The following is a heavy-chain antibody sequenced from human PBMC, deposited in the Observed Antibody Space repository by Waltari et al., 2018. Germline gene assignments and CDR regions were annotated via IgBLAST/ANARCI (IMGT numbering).Heavy chain of an antibody. D-gene: IGHD3-22*01. V-gene: IGHV4-4*07. CDR3: ARDYYDSSGYYCFDY. CDR1: GGSISSYY. Sequence: QVQLQESGPGLVKPSETLSLTCTVSGGSISSYYWSWIRPSAGKGLEWIGRIYTSGSTNYNPSLKSRVTMSVDTSKNQFSLKLSSVTAADTAVYYCARDYYDSSGYYCFDYWGQGTLVTVSS. CDR2: IYTSGST. J-gene: IGHJ4*02.